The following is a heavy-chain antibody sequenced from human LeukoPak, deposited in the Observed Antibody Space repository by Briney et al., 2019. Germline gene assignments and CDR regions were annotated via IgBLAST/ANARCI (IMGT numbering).Heavy chain of an antibody. CDR1: GGTFSSYA. J-gene: IGHJ4*02. D-gene: IGHD3-16*01. V-gene: IGHV1-69*04. Sequence: GASVKVSCKASGGTFSSYAISWVRQAPGQGLEWMGRIIPIFGIANYAQKFQGRVTITADKSTSTAYMELSSLRSEDTAVYYRARGMITSVEGAFDYWGQGTLVTVSS. CDR3: ARGMITSVEGAFDY. CDR2: IIPIFGIA.